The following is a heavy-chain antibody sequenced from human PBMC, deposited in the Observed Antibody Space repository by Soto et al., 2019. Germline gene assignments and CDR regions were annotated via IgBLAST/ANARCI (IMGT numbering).Heavy chain of an antibody. D-gene: IGHD3-22*01. V-gene: IGHV4-59*01. Sequence: SETLSLTCTVSGGSISSYYWSWIRQPPGKGLEWIGYIYYSGSTNYNPSLKSRVTISVDTSKNQFSLKLSSVTAADTAVYYCARYYYDSSGYFLLDYWGQGTLVTVSS. J-gene: IGHJ4*02. CDR1: GGSISSYY. CDR3: ARYYYDSSGYFLLDY. CDR2: IYYSGST.